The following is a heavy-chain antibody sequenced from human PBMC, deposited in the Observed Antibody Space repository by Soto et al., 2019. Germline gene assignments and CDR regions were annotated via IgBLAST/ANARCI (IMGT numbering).Heavy chain of an antibody. J-gene: IGHJ5*02. CDR3: ARGHHPNSGPKEANWFDP. D-gene: IGHD1-26*01. Sequence: SETLSLTCTVSGGSVSSGSYFWSWIRQPPGKGLEWIGYIYYSGSTNYNPSLKSRVTISVDTSKNQFSLKLSSVTAADTAVYYCARGHHPNSGPKEANWFDPWGQGTLVTVSS. CDR2: IYYSGST. V-gene: IGHV4-61*01. CDR1: GGSVSSGSYF.